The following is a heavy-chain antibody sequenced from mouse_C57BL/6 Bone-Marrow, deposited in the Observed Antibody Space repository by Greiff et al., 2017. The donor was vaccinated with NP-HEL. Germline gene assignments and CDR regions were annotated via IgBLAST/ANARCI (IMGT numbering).Heavy chain of an antibody. CDR2: IDPSDGYT. Sequence: QVQLQQPGAELVKPGASVKLSCKASGYTFTSYWMQWVKQRPGQGLEWIGEIDPSDGYTNYNQKFKGKATLTVDKSSSPAYMQLSSLTSEDSAVYYCERKRDGYDGGAMDYWGQGTSVTVSS. D-gene: IGHD2-2*01. V-gene: IGHV1-50*01. CDR3: ERKRDGYDGGAMDY. J-gene: IGHJ4*01. CDR1: GYTFTSYW.